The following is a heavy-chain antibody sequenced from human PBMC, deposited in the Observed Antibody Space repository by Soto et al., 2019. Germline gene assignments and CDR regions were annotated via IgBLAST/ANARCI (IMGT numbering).Heavy chain of an antibody. J-gene: IGHJ6*02. CDR2: INPNSRGT. D-gene: IGHD6-13*01. CDR1: GYTFTCYY. Sequence: ASVKVPCTDFGYTFTCYYNPWVRQAPVQGLVLMGWINPNSRGTNYAQKFQGWVTITRDTSISTAYMELSRLRSDDTAVYYCAGGKQQLVRVNVFDPWGQGYTVPVTS. CDR3: AGGKQQLVRVNVFDP. V-gene: IGHV1-2*04.